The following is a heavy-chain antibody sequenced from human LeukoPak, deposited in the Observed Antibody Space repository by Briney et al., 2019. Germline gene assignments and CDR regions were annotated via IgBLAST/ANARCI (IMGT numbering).Heavy chain of an antibody. CDR1: AYTFTGYY. Sequence: AAVTVTFKGSAYTFTGYYIHLVRERPAPGLEWVGWINPNRGGTNYAQKFQGRVTMTRDTSISTAYMELSRLRSDDTAVYYCARDRCGGASCYSGYWGQGTLVTVSS. CDR3: ARDRCGGASCYSGY. CDR2: INPNRGGT. D-gene: IGHD2-15*01. V-gene: IGHV1-2*02. J-gene: IGHJ4*02.